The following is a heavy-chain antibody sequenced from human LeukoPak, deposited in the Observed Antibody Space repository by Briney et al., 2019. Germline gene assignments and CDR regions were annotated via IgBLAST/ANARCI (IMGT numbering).Heavy chain of an antibody. Sequence: GGSLRLSCAASGFTFSSYAMSWVRQAPGRGLEWVSAISGSGGSTYYADSVKGRFTISRDNSKNTLYLQMNSLRAEDTAVYYCAKVGSYCSGGSCYLFSYYYYGMDVWGQGTTVTVS. D-gene: IGHD2-15*01. CDR1: GFTFSSYA. V-gene: IGHV3-23*01. CDR3: AKVGSYCSGGSCYLFSYYYYGMDV. J-gene: IGHJ6*02. CDR2: ISGSGGST.